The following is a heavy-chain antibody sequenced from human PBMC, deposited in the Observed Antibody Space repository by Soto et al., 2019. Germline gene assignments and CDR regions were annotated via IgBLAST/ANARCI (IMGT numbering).Heavy chain of an antibody. V-gene: IGHV3-53*01. J-gene: IGHJ4*02. Sequence: GGSLRLSCAASGFTVNSHYMSWVRQGPGKGLEWVSVIYKGGGTFYADSVKGRFTISRDNSKNTVFLQMNSLRAEDTAVYYCASTRDSGTSYYFDYWGQGTLVTFSS. CDR1: GFTVNSHY. CDR3: ASTRDSGTSYYFDY. CDR2: IYKGGGT. D-gene: IGHD1-26*01.